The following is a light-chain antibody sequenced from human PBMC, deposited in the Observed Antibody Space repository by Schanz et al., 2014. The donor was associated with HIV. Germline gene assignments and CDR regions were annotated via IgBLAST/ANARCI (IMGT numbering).Light chain of an antibody. CDR1: QTIGRF. V-gene: IGKV1-5*03. CDR2: QAS. CDR3: QQYDIISWT. J-gene: IGKJ1*01. Sequence: IQMTQSPSTVSASVGDRVTITCRASQTIGRFLAWYQQKPGRAPKLLIYQASTLQTGVPSRFSGSGSGTEFTLTISSLQPDDFATYYCQQYDIISWTFGLGTKVEIK.